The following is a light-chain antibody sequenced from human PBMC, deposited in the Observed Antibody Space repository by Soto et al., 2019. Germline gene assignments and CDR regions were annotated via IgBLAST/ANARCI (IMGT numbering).Light chain of an antibody. Sequence: DIQMTQSPSSLSASIADRVTITCRASQSISSYLTWYQHQPGKAPKLLIYAASSLQSGVPSRFSGGGSGTDFTLTISSLKPEDFATYFCQQSYSTPWTFGQGTKVDNK. V-gene: IGKV1-39*01. J-gene: IGKJ1*01. CDR1: QSISSY. CDR2: AAS. CDR3: QQSYSTPWT.